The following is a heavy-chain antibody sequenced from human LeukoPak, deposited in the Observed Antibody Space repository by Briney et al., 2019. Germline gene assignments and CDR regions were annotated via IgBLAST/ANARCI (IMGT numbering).Heavy chain of an antibody. CDR3: ARGIIYSSGWSPFDY. Sequence: PAETLSLTCAVYGGSFSGYYWRWIRQPPGKGLEWIGEINHSGSTNYNPSLTSRVTISVDTSKNQFSLKLSSVTAADTAVYYCARGIIYSSGWSPFDYWGQGTLVTVSS. CDR1: GGSFSGYY. J-gene: IGHJ4*02. D-gene: IGHD6-19*01. CDR2: INHSGST. V-gene: IGHV4-34*01.